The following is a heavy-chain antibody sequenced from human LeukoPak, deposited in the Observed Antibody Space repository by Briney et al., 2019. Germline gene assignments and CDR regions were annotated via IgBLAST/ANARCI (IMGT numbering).Heavy chain of an antibody. CDR1: GFTFRNYA. V-gene: IGHV3-23*01. CDR2: IGARDGRT. CDR3: ARDEVVGEIDY. J-gene: IGHJ4*02. D-gene: IGHD1-26*01. Sequence: GGSLRLSCAASGFTFRNYAMTWVRQAPGKGLDWVALIGARDGRTYYADPVKGRFTISRDNSKNTLYLQMNSLRAEDTAVYYCARDEVVGEIDYWGQGTLVTVSS.